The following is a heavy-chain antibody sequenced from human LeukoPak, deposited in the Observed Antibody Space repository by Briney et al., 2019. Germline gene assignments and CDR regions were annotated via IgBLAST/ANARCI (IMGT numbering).Heavy chain of an antibody. CDR1: GYTFTDYY. CDR2: INPNSGGT. Sequence: ASVKVSCKASGYTFTDYYMHWVRQAPGQGLEWMGWINPNSGGTSSAQKFQGRVTMTRDTSISTGYMELSRLRPDDTAVYYCARGVSGYFYLFDCWGQGTLVTVSS. V-gene: IGHV1-2*02. J-gene: IGHJ4*02. D-gene: IGHD3-22*01. CDR3: ARGVSGYFYLFDC.